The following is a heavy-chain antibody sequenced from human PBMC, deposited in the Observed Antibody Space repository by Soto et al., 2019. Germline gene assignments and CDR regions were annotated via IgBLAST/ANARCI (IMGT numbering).Heavy chain of an antibody. CDR3: ATHYDILTGNSNRAPFDP. CDR1: GYSFTSYW. D-gene: IGHD3-9*01. V-gene: IGHV5-10-1*01. J-gene: IGHJ5*02. Sequence: GGAPKISCKGSGYSFTSYWISRDRQMPGQGLEWIGKIDPSDSNTTYSPPFQGYVTISADKPISTVYLQWSGLKASDTAMYYCATHYDILTGNSNRAPFDPWGQGTLVTVSS. CDR2: IDPSDSNT.